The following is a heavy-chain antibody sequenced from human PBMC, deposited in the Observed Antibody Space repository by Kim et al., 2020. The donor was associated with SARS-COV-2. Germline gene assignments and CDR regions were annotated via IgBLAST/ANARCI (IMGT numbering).Heavy chain of an antibody. CDR1: GGSISSSSYY. J-gene: IGHJ4*01. CDR2: IYYSGST. CDR3: ARLTGSWYSYYFDY. V-gene: IGHV4-39*01. Sequence: SETLSLTCTVSGGSISSSSYYWGWIRQPPGKGLEWIGSIYYSGSTYYNPSLKSRVTISVDTSKNQFSLKLSSVTAADTAVYYCARLTGSWYSYYFDYWG. D-gene: IGHD6-13*01.